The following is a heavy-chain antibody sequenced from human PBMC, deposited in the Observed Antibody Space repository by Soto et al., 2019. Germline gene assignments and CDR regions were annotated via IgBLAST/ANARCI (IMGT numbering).Heavy chain of an antibody. J-gene: IGHJ6*03. D-gene: IGHD4-4*01. V-gene: IGHV4-39*01. CDR3: GLNTVTSYYYYMDV. Sequence: SETLSLTCTVSGGSISSSSYYWGWIRQPPGKGLEWIGSIYYSGSTYYNPSLKSRVTISVDTSKNQFSLKLSSVTAADTAAYYCGLNTVTSYYYYMDVWGKGTTVTVSS. CDR2: IYYSGST. CDR1: GGSISSSSYY.